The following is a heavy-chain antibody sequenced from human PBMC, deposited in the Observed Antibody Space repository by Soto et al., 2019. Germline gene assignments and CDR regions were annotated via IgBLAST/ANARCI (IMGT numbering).Heavy chain of an antibody. J-gene: IGHJ5*02. CDR3: AYSSSGHQNYNWFDP. CDR2: IIPIFGTA. D-gene: IGHD6-13*01. V-gene: IGHV1-69*13. CDR1: GGTFSSYA. Sequence: ASVKVSCKASGGTFSSYAISWVRQAPGQGLEWMGGIIPIFGTANYAQKFQGRVTITADESTSTAYMELSSLRSEDTAVYYCAYSSSGHQNYNWFDPWGQGTLVTVSS.